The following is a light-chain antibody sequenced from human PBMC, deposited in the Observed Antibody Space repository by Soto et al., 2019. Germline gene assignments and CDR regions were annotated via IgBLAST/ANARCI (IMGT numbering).Light chain of an antibody. Sequence: DIQMTQSPSTLSASVGDRVIITCRASQSISAWLAWYQQKPGKAPKLLIYKASSLEGGVPSRFRGSGSGTEFTLTISGLQPDDFATYYCQQYNSNPLTFGGGTKVEIK. J-gene: IGKJ4*02. V-gene: IGKV1-5*03. CDR1: QSISAW. CDR2: KAS. CDR3: QQYNSNPLT.